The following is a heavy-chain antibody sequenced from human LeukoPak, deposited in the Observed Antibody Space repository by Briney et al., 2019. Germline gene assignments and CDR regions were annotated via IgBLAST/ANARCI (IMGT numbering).Heavy chain of an antibody. CDR1: GFSVSSKY. J-gene: IGHJ4*02. V-gene: IGHV3-53*01. Sequence: GGSLRPSCAASGFSVSSKYMGWVRQAPGKGLEWVSVIYSGGSTFVADSVKGRFTISRDNSKNTVYLQMNSLRAEDTAVYYCARYRDDYNNWLGSDYWGPGTLVTVSS. CDR2: IYSGGST. D-gene: IGHD5-24*01. CDR3: ARYRDDYNNWLGSDY.